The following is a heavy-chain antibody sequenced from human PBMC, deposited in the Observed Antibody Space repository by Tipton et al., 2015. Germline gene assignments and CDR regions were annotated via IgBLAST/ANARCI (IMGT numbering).Heavy chain of an antibody. CDR1: GGSISSYY. Sequence: TLSLTCTVSGGSISSYYWSWIRQPAGKGLEWIGRIYTSGSTNYTPSLKSRVTMSVDTSKNQFPLKLSSVTAADTAVYYCARESLLAYYFDYWGQGTLVTVSS. V-gene: IGHV4-4*07. D-gene: IGHD2/OR15-2a*01. CDR2: IYTSGST. CDR3: ARESLLAYYFDY. J-gene: IGHJ4*02.